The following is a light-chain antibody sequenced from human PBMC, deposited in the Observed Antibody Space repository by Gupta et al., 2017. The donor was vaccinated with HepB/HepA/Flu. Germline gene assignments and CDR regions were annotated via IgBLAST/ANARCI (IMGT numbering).Light chain of an antibody. Sequence: DIQMTQSPSSLSASVGDRVTITCRASQSITNFVNWYQQKPGKAPKLLIYGASTVQRGVPSRFTGSGSGTDFTLTINRRQPEDFATYYCQQRDSTPITFGGGTTVEL. CDR1: QSITNF. V-gene: IGKV1-39*01. CDR2: GAS. J-gene: IGKJ4*01. CDR3: QQRDSTPIT.